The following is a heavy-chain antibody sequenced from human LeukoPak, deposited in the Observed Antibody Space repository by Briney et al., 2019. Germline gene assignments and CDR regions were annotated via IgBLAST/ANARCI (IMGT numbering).Heavy chain of an antibody. D-gene: IGHD1-26*01. Sequence: PSETLSLTCTVFGGSISSGDYYWSWIRQPPGKGLEWIGYIYYSGSTYYNPSLKSRVTISVDTSKNQFSLKLSSVTAADTAVYYCARGPVGATYYFDYWGQGTLVTVSS. V-gene: IGHV4-30-4*08. J-gene: IGHJ4*02. CDR3: ARGPVGATYYFDY. CDR1: GGSISSGDYY. CDR2: IYYSGST.